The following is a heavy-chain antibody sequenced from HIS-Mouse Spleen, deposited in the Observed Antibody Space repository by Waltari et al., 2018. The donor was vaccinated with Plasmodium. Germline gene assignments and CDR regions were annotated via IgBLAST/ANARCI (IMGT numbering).Heavy chain of an antibody. V-gene: IGHV4-59*01. CDR1: GGSISSYY. D-gene: IGHD6-13*01. CDR2: IYYSGST. J-gene: IGHJ3*02. Sequence: QVQLQESGPGLVKPSETLSLTCTVSGGSISSYYWSWIRQPPGKGLEWIGYIYYSGSTNYNPSLRSRVPISVDASKNQFSLKLSSVTAADTAVYYCARDGYSSSWYPFDIWGQGTMVTVSS. CDR3: ARDGYSSSWYPFDI.